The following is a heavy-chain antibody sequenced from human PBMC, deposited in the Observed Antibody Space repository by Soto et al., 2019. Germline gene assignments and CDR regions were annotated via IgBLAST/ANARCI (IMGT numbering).Heavy chain of an antibody. V-gene: IGHV3-23*01. CDR1: GFTFSSYA. CDR3: AKDLGSYYHFGWFDP. J-gene: IGHJ5*02. Sequence: GGSLRLSCAASGFTFSSYAMSWVRQAPGKGLEWVSAISGSGGITYYADSVKGRFTISRDNSKNTLYLQMNSLRAEDTAVYYCAKDLGSYYHFGWFDPWGQGTLVTVSS. CDR2: ISGSGGIT. D-gene: IGHD1-26*01.